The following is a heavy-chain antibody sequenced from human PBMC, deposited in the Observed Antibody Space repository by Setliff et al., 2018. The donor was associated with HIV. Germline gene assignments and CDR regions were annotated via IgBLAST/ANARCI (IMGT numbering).Heavy chain of an antibody. J-gene: IGHJ4*02. V-gene: IGHV4-4*07. D-gene: IGHD3-16*01. CDR2: IDSSGTT. CDR3: ARQRHGGAGAHDY. CDR1: GGSFGVYR. Sequence: SETLSLTCTISGGSFGVYRWSWIRQSAGRGLEWIGRIDSSGTTDYKPSLKGRVAISIDTSKNQFSLKLSSVTAADTAVYYCARQRHGGAGAHDYWGQGTLVTVSS.